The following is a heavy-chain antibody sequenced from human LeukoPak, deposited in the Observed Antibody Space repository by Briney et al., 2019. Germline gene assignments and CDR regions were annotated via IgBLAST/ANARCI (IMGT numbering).Heavy chain of an antibody. D-gene: IGHD2-2*01. CDR3: AREYCSSTSCLYDY. CDR2: ISSSRSTI. J-gene: IGHJ4*02. Sequence: GGSLRLSCAASGFTFSSYSMNWVRQAPGKGLEWVSYISSSRSTIYYADSVNGRFTISRDNAKNSLYLQMNSLRAEDTAVYYCAREYCSSTSCLYDYWGQGTLVTVSS. V-gene: IGHV3-48*01. CDR1: GFTFSSYS.